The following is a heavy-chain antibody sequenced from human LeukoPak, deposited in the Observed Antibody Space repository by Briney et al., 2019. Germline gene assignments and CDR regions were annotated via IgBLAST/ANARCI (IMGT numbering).Heavy chain of an antibody. CDR3: AREGGSAARSDY. CDR2: ISSSGGSI. V-gene: IGHV3-48*01. J-gene: IGHJ4*02. Sequence: GGSLRLSCAASGFTFSTYSMNWVRQAPGKGLEWVSYISSSGGSIYYADSVKGRFTISRDNAENSLYLQLNSLRAEGAAVYYCAREGGSAARSDYWGQGTLVTVSS. D-gene: IGHD6-6*01. CDR1: GFTFSTYS.